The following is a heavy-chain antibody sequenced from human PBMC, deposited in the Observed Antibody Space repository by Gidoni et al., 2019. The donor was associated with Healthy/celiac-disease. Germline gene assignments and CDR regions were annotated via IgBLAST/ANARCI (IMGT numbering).Heavy chain of an antibody. CDR3: TTDIVVVPAAYGDYYGMDV. V-gene: IGHV3-49*03. CDR2: IRSKAYGGTT. D-gene: IGHD2-2*01. CDR1: GFTFGAFA. Sequence: EVQLVESGGGLVQPGRSLRLSCTAFGFTFGAFAMTWFRQAPGKGLGWVGFIRSKAYGGTTEYAASVKGRFTISRDDSKSIAYLQMNSLKTEDTAVYYCTTDIVVVPAAYGDYYGMDVWGQGTTVTVSS. J-gene: IGHJ6*02.